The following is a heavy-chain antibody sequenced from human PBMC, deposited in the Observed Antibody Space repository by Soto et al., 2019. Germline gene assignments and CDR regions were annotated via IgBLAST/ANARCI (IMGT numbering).Heavy chain of an antibody. CDR3: ARDIESVTAKHFFYYYAMDV. V-gene: IGHV1-18*01. J-gene: IGHJ6*02. D-gene: IGHD2-8*01. Sequence: ASVKGCCKASGFTFSNYGLNWVRQSPGQGLEWMGWVSANNGHTNYAQNLQGRVSMTTDTSTSTAYMELRGLTFDDTAVYYCARDIESVTAKHFFYYYAMDVWGQGTMVTVSS. CDR1: GFTFSNYG. CDR2: VSANNGHT.